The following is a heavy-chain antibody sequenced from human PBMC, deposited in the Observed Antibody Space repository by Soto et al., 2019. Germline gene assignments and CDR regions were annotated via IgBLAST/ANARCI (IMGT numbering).Heavy chain of an antibody. J-gene: IGHJ4*02. D-gene: IGHD3-10*01. CDR2: ISGSGGST. CDR3: AKDTEYNCSGPFDY. V-gene: IGHV3-23*01. Sequence: EVQLLESGGGLVQPGGSLRLSCAASGFTFSSYAMSLVRKAPGKVLEWGSAISGSGGSTYYADSVKGRFTIARDNHKNTMYLQMNSLRAEDTAVYYCAKDTEYNCSGPFDYWGQGTLVTVSS. CDR1: GFTFSSYA.